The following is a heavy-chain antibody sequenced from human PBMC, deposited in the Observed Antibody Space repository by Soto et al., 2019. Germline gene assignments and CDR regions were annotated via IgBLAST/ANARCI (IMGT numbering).Heavy chain of an antibody. CDR2: IWYDGSNK. CDR3: ARSIGKLNIDY. CDR1: GFTFSRYG. V-gene: IGHV3-33*01. Sequence: QVQLVESGGGVVQPGRSLRLSWAASGFTFSRYGMHWVRQAPGTGLEWVAVIWYDGSNKYYADSVKGRFTISRDNSKNTLYLQMNSLRAEDTAVYYCARSIGKLNIDYWGQGTLVTVSS. D-gene: IGHD1-26*01. J-gene: IGHJ4*01.